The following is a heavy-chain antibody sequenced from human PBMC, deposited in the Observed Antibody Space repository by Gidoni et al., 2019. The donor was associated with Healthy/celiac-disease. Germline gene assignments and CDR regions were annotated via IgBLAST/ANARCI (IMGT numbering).Heavy chain of an antibody. V-gene: IGHV3-64D*06. CDR3: VKDPGIAVAGFDY. D-gene: IGHD6-19*01. CDR1: GFTFSSYA. J-gene: IGHJ4*02. Sequence: EVQLVESGGGLVQPGGSLRLSCSASGFTFSSYAMHWVRQAPGKGLEYVSAISSNGGSTYYADSVKGRFTISRDNSKNTLYLQMSSLRAEDTAVYYCVKDPGIAVAGFDYWGQGTLVTVSS. CDR2: ISSNGGST.